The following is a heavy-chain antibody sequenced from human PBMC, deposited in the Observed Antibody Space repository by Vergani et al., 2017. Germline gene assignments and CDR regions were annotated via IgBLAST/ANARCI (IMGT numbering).Heavy chain of an antibody. CDR2: ISWNSGSI. J-gene: IGHJ3*02. CDR1: GFTFDDYA. D-gene: IGHD6-13*01. CDR3: AKRAISGYSSSWGAFDI. Sequence: EVQLVESGGGLVQPGRSLRLSCAASGFTFDDYAMHWVRQAPGKGLEWVSGISWNSGSIGYADSVKGRFTISRDNAKNSLYLQMNSLRAEDTALYYCAKRAISGYSSSWGAFDIWGQGTMVTVSS. V-gene: IGHV3-9*01.